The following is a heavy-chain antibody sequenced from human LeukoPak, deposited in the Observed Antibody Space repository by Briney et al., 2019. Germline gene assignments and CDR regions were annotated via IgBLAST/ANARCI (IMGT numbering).Heavy chain of an antibody. CDR2: IYSGGST. CDR1: GFTVSSNY. D-gene: IGHD6-19*01. CDR3: ARDRYSSGCFDY. Sequence: GGSLRLSCAASGFTVSSNYMSWVRKAPGKGLEWVSVIYSGGSTYYADSVKGRFTISRDNSKNTLYLQMNSLRAEDTAVYYCARDRYSSGCFDYWGQGTLVTVSS. J-gene: IGHJ4*02. V-gene: IGHV3-53*01.